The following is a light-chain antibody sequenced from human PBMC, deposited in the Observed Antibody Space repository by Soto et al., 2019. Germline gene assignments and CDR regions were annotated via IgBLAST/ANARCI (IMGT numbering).Light chain of an antibody. CDR1: SSDVGGYNY. Sequence: QSALTQPASVSGSPGQSITISCTGTSSDVGGYNYVSWYQQHPGKAPNLIIFDVSNRPSGVSNRFSGSKSGNSASLTISGLQAEDEAEYYCSSYTGGNSPVVFGGGTKVTVL. J-gene: IGLJ2*01. CDR3: SSYTGGNSPVV. V-gene: IGLV2-14*01. CDR2: DVS.